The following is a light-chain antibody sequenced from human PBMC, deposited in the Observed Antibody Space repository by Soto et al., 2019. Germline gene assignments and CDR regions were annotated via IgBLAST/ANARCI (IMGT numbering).Light chain of an antibody. J-gene: IGKJ4*01. CDR3: QQLNSYPQVT. CDR2: GAS. CDR1: QGINTD. Sequence: DVQLTQSPSFLSASVGDRVTITCRASQGINTDLAWYQQKPGKAPDLLIYGASTLQGGVPSRFSGGGSGTAFTLTINTLQPGDFATYYCQQLNSYPQVTFGGGTKVEIK. V-gene: IGKV1-9*01.